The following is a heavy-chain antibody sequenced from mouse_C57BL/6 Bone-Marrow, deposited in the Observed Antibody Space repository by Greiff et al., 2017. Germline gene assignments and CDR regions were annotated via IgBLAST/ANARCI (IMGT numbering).Heavy chain of an antibody. Sequence: VQLQQSGPELVKPGASVKISCKASGYSFTGYYMHWVQQSHGKSLEWIGDINPNNGGTSYNQKFTGKATLTVDKSSSTAYMELRSLTSEDSAVYYCARNDYVWFAYWGQGTLVTVSA. CDR2: INPNNGGT. J-gene: IGHJ3*01. CDR3: ARNDYVWFAY. V-gene: IGHV1-26*01. D-gene: IGHD2-4*01. CDR1: GYSFTGYY.